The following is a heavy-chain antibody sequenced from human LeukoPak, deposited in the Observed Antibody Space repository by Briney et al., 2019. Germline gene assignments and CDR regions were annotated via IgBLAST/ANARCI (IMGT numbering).Heavy chain of an antibody. J-gene: IGHJ4*02. D-gene: IGHD2-21*02. CDR2: ISNRGSTI. CDR1: GFTFINYA. V-gene: IGHV3-23*01. CDR3: AKEGPSCGGDCYGVFDY. Sequence: GGSLRLSCAASGFTFINYAVAWVRQAPGKGLEWVSVISNRGSTIYYADSVKGRFTISRDNSKNTLYLQMTGLRAEDTAVYYCAKEGPSCGGDCYGVFDYWGQGTLVTVSS.